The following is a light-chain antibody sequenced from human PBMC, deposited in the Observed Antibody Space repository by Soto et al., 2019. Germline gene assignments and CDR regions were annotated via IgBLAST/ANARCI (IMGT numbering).Light chain of an antibody. CDR2: EVT. Sequence: QSALTQPPSASGSRGQSVTISCTGTSVDINYVSWFQQHPGNAPKLIICEVTKRPSGVPDRFSGSKSGNTASLTVSGLQGDDEADYYCSSYAGRDIWVFGGGTKLTVL. CDR1: SVDINY. J-gene: IGLJ3*02. V-gene: IGLV2-8*01. CDR3: SSYAGRDIWV.